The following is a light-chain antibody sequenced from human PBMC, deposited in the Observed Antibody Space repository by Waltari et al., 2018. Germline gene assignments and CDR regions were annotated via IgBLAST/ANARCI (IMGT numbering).Light chain of an antibody. Sequence: DIQMTQSPSSLSASAGDRVTITCRASQDINTYLNWYQQKPGKTPKRLIYAASSLESGVPSRFSGSGSGTDFTLIISSLQPEDSATYFCLQHNSLPYTFGQGTKVEI. V-gene: IGKV1-17*01. J-gene: IGKJ2*01. CDR2: AAS. CDR3: LQHNSLPYT. CDR1: QDINTY.